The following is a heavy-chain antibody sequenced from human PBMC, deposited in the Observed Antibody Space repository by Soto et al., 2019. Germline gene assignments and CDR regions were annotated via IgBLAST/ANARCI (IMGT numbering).Heavy chain of an antibody. J-gene: IGHJ4*02. Sequence: SVKVSCKASGGTFSSYSISWVRQAPGQGLEWMGGITPLFGSANYAQKFQGRVTITADESTSTAYMQLSSLRSEDTAVYYCAREGCGDYGKPFVYWGQGTLVTVSS. CDR1: GGTFSSYS. V-gene: IGHV1-69*13. D-gene: IGHD4-17*01. CDR2: ITPLFGSA. CDR3: AREGCGDYGKPFVY.